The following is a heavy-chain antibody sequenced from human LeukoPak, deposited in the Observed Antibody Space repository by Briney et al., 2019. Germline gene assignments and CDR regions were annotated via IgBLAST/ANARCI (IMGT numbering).Heavy chain of an antibody. D-gene: IGHD6-19*01. CDR2: ISASGAGT. CDR3: AKDSGNSGRYVDN. V-gene: IGHV3-23*01. Sequence: GGSLRLSCAASGFTFSNYAMRWFRQAPGKGLEWVSSISASGAGTYYADSVKGRFTISRDNSKNTVYLQMSSLRAEDTAVYYCAKDSGNSGRYVDNWGQRTLVTVSS. CDR1: GFTFSNYA. J-gene: IGHJ4*02.